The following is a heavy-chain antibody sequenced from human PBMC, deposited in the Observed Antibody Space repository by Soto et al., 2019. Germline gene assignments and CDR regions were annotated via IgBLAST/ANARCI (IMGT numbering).Heavy chain of an antibody. J-gene: IGHJ3*02. CDR2: IVPILATT. CDR3: ARGGVGTYLYTFDI. D-gene: IGHD1-26*01. Sequence: QVQLVQSGAEVKPPGSSVKVSCKASGGTFSSYTITWVRQAPGQGLEWVGRIVPILATTNYAQKFQGRVSIXAXKXXGTAYMELSSLRSEDTAVYYCARGGVGTYLYTFDIWGQGTLVTVSS. V-gene: IGHV1-69*08. CDR1: GGTFSSYT.